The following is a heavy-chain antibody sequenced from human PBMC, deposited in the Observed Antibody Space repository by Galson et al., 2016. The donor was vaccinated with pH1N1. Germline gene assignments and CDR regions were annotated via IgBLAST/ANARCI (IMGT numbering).Heavy chain of an antibody. D-gene: IGHD4-17*01. Sequence: PALVKPTQTLTLTCTFSGFSLSTSGVGVGWIHQPPGKALEWLALIYWDDDKRYSPSLKSRLTITKDTSKNRVVLTMTNMDPVDTATYYCAHSAYGDLGGYFDYWGQGTLVTVSS. V-gene: IGHV2-5*02. CDR2: IYWDDDK. J-gene: IGHJ4*02. CDR3: AHSAYGDLGGYFDY. CDR1: GFSLSTSGVG.